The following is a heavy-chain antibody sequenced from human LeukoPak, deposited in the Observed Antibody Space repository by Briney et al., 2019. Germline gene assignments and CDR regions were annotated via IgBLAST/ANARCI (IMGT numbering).Heavy chain of an antibody. V-gene: IGHV4-34*01. J-gene: IGHJ4*02. CDR1: GGSFSGYY. CDR2: INHSGST. CDR3: ARDQTQHMGTASNY. D-gene: IGHD2-21*01. Sequence: SETLSLTCAVYGGSFSGYYWSWIRQPPGKGLEWIGEINHSGSTNYNPSLKSRVTISVDTSKNQFYLKLSSVTAADTAVYYCARDQTQHMGTASNYWGQGTLVTVSS.